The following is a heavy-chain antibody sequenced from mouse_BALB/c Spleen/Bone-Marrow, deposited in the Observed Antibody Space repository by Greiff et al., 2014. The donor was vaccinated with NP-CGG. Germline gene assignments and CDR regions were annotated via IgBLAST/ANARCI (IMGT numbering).Heavy chain of an antibody. Sequence: VQLQQSGAELVKPGASVKLSCTASGFNIKDTYMHWVRQRPEQGLEWIGRIDPANGNTKYDPKFQGKATITADTSSNTAYLQLSSLTSEDTAVYYCARWEYYAMDYWGQGTSVTVSA. V-gene: IGHV14-3*02. CDR3: ARWEYYAMDY. J-gene: IGHJ4*01. CDR1: GFNIKDTY. D-gene: IGHD4-1*01. CDR2: IDPANGNT.